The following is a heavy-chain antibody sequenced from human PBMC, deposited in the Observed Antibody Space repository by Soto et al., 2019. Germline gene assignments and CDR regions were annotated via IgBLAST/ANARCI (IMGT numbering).Heavy chain of an antibody. CDR2: FDPEVGKT. J-gene: IGHJ6*02. V-gene: IGHV1-24*01. Sequence: QVQLVQSGAEVKKPGASVKVSCKVSGHTLSELSIYWVRQAPGKGLEWMGGFDPEVGKTNYKQKVQGRVTMSEDKSTDTAYLELRSLRFEDTAIYYCTTDSRGGAYGSVDVWGQGTNVTVSS. CDR1: GHTLSELS. D-gene: IGHD4-17*01. CDR3: TTDSRGGAYGSVDV.